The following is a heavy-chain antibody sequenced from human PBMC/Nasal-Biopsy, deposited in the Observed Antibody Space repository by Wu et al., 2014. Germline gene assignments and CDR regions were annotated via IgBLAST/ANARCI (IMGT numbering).Heavy chain of an antibody. Sequence: LSCAASGFTFSSHGMNWVRQTPGKGLEWVAVIWNDGSSPKYADVVKGRFIISRDNSKSTLELQMSSLRPGDTAVYYCARDGVTKRYNTYYHMDVWGKGTTVSVSS. CDR3: ARDGVTKRYNTYYHMDV. CDR1: GFTFSSHG. CDR2: IWNDGSSP. J-gene: IGHJ6*03. V-gene: IGHV3-30*19. D-gene: IGHD4-17*01.